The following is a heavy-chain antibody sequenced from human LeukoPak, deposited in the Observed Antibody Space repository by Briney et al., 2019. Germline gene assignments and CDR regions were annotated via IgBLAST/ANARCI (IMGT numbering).Heavy chain of an antibody. CDR1: GASMSSYY. Sequence: PSETLSLTCAVSGASMSSYYWSWIRQPPGKGLEWIGYIYYSGSTNYSPSLKSRVPISVDTSKNKFSLKLSSVTAADTAVYYCARHVTVVAPFDYWGQGTLVTVSS. CDR2: IYYSGST. CDR3: ARHVTVVAPFDY. V-gene: IGHV4-59*08. D-gene: IGHD3-22*01. J-gene: IGHJ4*02.